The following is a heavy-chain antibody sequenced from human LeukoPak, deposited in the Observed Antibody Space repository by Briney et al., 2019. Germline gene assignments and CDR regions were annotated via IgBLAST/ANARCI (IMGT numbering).Heavy chain of an antibody. CDR1: GGSISSGGHS. J-gene: IGHJ4*02. Sequence: PSQTLSLTCAVSGGSISSGGHSWRWIRQPAGKGLEWIGYIYYSGSTYYNPSLKSRVTISVDTSKNQFSLKLSSVTAADTAVYYCARAAYDMTPPDYWGQGTLVTVSS. D-gene: IGHD1-1*01. CDR3: ARAAYDMTPPDY. V-gene: IGHV4-30-4*07. CDR2: IYYSGST.